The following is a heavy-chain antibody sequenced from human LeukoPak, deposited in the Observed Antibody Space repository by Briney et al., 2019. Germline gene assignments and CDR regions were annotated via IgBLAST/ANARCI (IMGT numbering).Heavy chain of an antibody. CDR1: GFTFSSYA. V-gene: IGHV3-23*01. CDR2: ISGSGGST. CDR3: AKGGPSYGSGSYDY. Sequence: PGGSPRLSCAASGFTFSSYAMSWVPQAPGKGLEWVSAISGSGGSTYYADSVKGRFTISRDNYKNTLYMQMNSLRAEDTAVYYCAKGGPSYGSGSYDYWGQGTLVTVSS. D-gene: IGHD3-10*01. J-gene: IGHJ4*02.